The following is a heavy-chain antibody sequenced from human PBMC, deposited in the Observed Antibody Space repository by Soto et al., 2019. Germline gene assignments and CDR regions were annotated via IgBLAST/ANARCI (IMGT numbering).Heavy chain of an antibody. V-gene: IGHV4-31*03. CDR2: IYYSGST. CDR1: GGSISSGGYY. J-gene: IGHJ5*02. Sequence: SETLSLTCSVSGGSISSGGYYWSWIRQHPGKGLEWIGYIYYSGSTYYNPSLKSRVTISVDTSKNQFSLKLSSVTAADTAVYYCARDPSGSYGIDPWGQGTLVTVSS. D-gene: IGHD3-10*01. CDR3: ARDPSGSYGIDP.